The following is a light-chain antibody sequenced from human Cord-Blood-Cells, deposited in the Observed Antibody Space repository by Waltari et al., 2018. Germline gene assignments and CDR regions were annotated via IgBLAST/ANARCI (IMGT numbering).Light chain of an antibody. CDR1: STDVGGCNY. Sequence: QSALTQPRSVSGSPGQAVTRSCTGTSTDVGGCNYVSWYQQHPGKAPNLMIYDVSKRPSGVPDRFSASKAGNTASLTISGLQAEDEADYYCCSYAGSYTVVFGGGTKLTVL. J-gene: IGLJ2*01. CDR3: CSYAGSYTVV. CDR2: DVS. V-gene: IGLV2-11*01.